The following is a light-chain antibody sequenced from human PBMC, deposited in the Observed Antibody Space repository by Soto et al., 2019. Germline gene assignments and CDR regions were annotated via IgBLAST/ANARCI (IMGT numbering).Light chain of an antibody. CDR1: QSVSSNN. CDR3: PQFGRGPFT. CDR2: GAS. Sequence: EIVLTQSPGTLSLSPGERATLSCRASQSVSSNNLAWYHQRPGQAPRVAIYGASTRATGIPEMFSGSGSRTDLTRTISGLKPEDFAGYYCPQFGRGPFTFAPGTKVDIK. J-gene: IGKJ3*01. V-gene: IGKV3-20*01.